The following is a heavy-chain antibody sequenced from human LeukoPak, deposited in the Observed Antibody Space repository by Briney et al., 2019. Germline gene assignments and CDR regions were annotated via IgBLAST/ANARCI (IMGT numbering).Heavy chain of an antibody. CDR1: GFTFSSYC. D-gene: IGHD2/OR15-2a*01. Sequence: GGSLRLSCAASGFTFSSYCMNWVRQAPGKGLEWVSSISSSSNYIDYADSVKGRFTISRDNARNSLYLQMSSLRAEDTAMYYCARDYFKDYWGQGTLVTVSS. J-gene: IGHJ4*02. CDR2: ISSSSNYI. CDR3: ARDYFKDY. V-gene: IGHV3-21*01.